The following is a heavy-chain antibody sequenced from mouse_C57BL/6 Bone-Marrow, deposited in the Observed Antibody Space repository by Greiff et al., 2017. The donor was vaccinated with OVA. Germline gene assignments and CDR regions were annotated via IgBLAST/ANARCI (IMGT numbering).Heavy chain of an antibody. V-gene: IGHV1-55*01. CDR3: AEDYYGSSLDY. J-gene: IGHJ2*01. CDR1: GYTFTSYW. Sequence: QVQLQQPGAELVKPGASVKLSCKASGYTFTSYWITWVKQRPGQGLEWIGDIYPGSGSTYYNEKFKSKSTLTVDTSSSTAYMQLSSLTSEDSAVYYCAEDYYGSSLDYWGQGTTLTVSS. CDR2: IYPGSGST. D-gene: IGHD1-1*01.